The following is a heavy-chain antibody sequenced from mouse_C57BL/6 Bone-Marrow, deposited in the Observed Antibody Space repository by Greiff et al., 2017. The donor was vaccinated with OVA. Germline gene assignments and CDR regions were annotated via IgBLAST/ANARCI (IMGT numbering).Heavy chain of an antibody. CDR1: GYTFTNYW. Sequence: QVQLQQSGAELVRPGTSVKMSCKASGYTFTNYWIGWAKQRPGHGLEWIGDIYPGGGYTNYNEKFKGKATLTADKSSSTAYMQFSSLTSEDSAIYYCARWGAYDALDFWGKGTLVTVSA. D-gene: IGHD2-12*01. CDR2: IYPGGGYT. V-gene: IGHV1-63*01. CDR3: ARWGAYDALDF. J-gene: IGHJ3*01.